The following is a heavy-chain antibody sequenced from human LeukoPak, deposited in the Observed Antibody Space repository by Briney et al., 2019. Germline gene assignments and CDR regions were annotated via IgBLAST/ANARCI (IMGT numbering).Heavy chain of an antibody. V-gene: IGHV4-34*01. CDR3: ARGLGGGNSVYFDL. CDR1: DGSFSAYC. Sequence: PSETLSLTCAVYDGSFSAYCWSWIRQPPGKGLEWIGEIYHSGSANYNPSLQSRVTISVDTSKNQFSLKLSSVIAADTAVYYCARGLGGGNSVYFDLWGRGTLVTVSS. J-gene: IGHJ2*01. CDR2: IYHSGSA. D-gene: IGHD4-23*01.